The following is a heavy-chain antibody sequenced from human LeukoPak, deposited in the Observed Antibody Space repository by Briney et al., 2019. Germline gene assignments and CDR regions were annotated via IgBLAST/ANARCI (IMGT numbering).Heavy chain of an antibody. CDR2: ISYDGSNK. CDR1: GFTFSSYA. Sequence: PGRSLRLSCAASGFTFSSYAMPWVRQAPGKGLEWVAVISYDGSNKYYADSVKGRFTISRDNSKNTLYLQMNSLRAEDTAVYYCARGPHYYDSSGFDYWGQGTLVTVSS. V-gene: IGHV3-30-3*01. CDR3: ARGPHYYDSSGFDY. D-gene: IGHD3-22*01. J-gene: IGHJ4*02.